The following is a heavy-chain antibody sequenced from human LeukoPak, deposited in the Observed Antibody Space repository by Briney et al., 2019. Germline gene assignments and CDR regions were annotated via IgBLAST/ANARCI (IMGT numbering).Heavy chain of an antibody. D-gene: IGHD5-24*01. CDR2: IIPIFGTA. V-gene: IGHV1-69*06. J-gene: IGHJ4*02. CDR1: GGTFSSYA. CDR3: ARSRGRDGYNFGFDY. Sequence: ASVKVSCKASGGTFSSYAISWVRQAPGQGLEWMGGIIPIFGTANYAQKFQGRVTITADKSTSTAYMELSSLRSEDTAVYYCARSRGRDGYNFGFDYWGQGTLVTVSS.